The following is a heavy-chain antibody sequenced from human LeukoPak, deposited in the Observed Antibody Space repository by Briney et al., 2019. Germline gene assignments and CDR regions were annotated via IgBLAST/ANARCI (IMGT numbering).Heavy chain of an antibody. J-gene: IGHJ4*02. CDR3: ARGVSLDY. CDR2: IYYSGST. CDR1: GGSISNYY. V-gene: IGHV4-59*01. D-gene: IGHD2/OR15-2a*01. Sequence: SETLSLTCTVPGGSISNYYWSWIRQSPGKGLEWIGYIYYSGSTNYNPSLKSRVTISVDTSKNQFSLKLSSVTAADTAVYYCARGVSLDYWGQGTLVTVSS.